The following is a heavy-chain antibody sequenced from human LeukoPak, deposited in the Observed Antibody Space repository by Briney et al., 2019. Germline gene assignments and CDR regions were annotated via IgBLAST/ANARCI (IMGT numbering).Heavy chain of an antibody. J-gene: IGHJ4*02. CDR1: GFTFSSYA. CDR2: ISGSGGST. Sequence: PGGSLRLSRAASGFTFSSYAMSWVRQAPGKGLEWVSAISGSGGSTYYGDSVKSRFTISRDNSKNTLYLQLNRLRAEDTAVYYCAKHEGSSGSYCHFHYWGQGTLVTVSS. D-gene: IGHD3-10*01. CDR3: AKHEGSSGSYCHFHY. V-gene: IGHV3-23*01.